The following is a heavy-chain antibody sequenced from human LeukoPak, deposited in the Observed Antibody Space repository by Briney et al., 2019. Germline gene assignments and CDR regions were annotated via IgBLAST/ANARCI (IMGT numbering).Heavy chain of an antibody. CDR3: ARGDYGDFRVFYTLFDY. Sequence: GESLQISCKASGYSFTTHWIGWVRQMPGKGLEWMGIIYPGDSDTRYSPSFQGQVTISADKSISTAYLQWSSLKASDTAMYYCARGDYGDFRVFYTLFDYWGQGTLVTVSS. J-gene: IGHJ4*02. CDR1: GYSFTTHW. V-gene: IGHV5-51*01. CDR2: IYPGDSDT. D-gene: IGHD4-17*01.